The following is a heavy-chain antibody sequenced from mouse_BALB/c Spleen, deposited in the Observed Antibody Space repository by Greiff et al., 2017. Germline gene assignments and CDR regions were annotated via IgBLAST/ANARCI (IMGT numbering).Heavy chain of an antibody. V-gene: IGHV14-4*02. CDR3: NAKGKSFDY. J-gene: IGHJ2*01. CDR2: IDPENGDT. CDR1: GFNIKDYY. Sequence: VQLKQSGAELVRSGASVKLSCTASGFNIKDYYMHWVKQRPEQGLEWIGWIDPENGDTEYAPKFQGKATMTADTSSNTAYLQLSSLTSEETAVYYCNAKGKSFDYWGQGTTLTVSS.